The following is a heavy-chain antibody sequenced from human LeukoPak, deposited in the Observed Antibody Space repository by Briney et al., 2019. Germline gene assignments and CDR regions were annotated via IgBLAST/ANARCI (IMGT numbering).Heavy chain of an antibody. CDR1: GGTFIRYT. V-gene: IGHV1-69*10. CDR3: ARDLYLGYCSGGSCYPPNDAFDI. Sequence: ASVKVSCKAAGGTFIRYTISWVRQAPGQGLEWMGRIIPILGIANYAQKFQGRVTITADKSTSTAYMELSSLRSEDTAVYYCARDLYLGYCSGGSCYPPNDAFDIWGQGTMVTVSS. J-gene: IGHJ3*02. D-gene: IGHD2-15*01. CDR2: IIPILGIA.